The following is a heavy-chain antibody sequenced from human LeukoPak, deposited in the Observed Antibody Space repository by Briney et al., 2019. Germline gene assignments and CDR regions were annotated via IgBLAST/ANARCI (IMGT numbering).Heavy chain of an antibody. CDR3: TTETSYSSGWYEDY. D-gene: IGHD6-19*01. Sequence: GGSLRLSCAASGFTFSNAWMSWVRQAPGKGLEWVGRIKSKTDGGTTDYAAPVKGRFTISRDDSKNTLYLQMNSLKTEDTAVYYCTTETSYSSGWYEDYWGQGTLVTVSS. V-gene: IGHV3-15*01. J-gene: IGHJ4*02. CDR2: IKSKTDGGTT. CDR1: GFTFSNAW.